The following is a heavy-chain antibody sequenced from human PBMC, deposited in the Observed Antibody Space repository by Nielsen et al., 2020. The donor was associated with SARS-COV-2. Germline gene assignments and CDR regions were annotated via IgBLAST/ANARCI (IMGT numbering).Heavy chain of an antibody. CDR2: INHSGST. V-gene: IGHV4-34*01. Sequence: SETLSLTCAVYGGSFSGYYWSWIRQPPGKGLEWIGEINHSGSTNYNPSLKSRVTISVDTSKNQFSLKLSSVTAADTALYYCARAPVAVAGNEPYYFDYWGQGKLVTVSS. CDR3: ARAPVAVAGNEPYYFDY. J-gene: IGHJ4*02. D-gene: IGHD6-19*01. CDR1: GGSFSGYY.